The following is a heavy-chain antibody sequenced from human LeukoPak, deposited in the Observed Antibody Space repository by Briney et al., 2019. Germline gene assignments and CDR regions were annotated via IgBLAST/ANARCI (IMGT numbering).Heavy chain of an antibody. V-gene: IGHV3-66*01. CDR1: GFTVSRNY. CDR3: ATDFRYGSA. Sequence: GGSLRLSCAASGFTVSRNYMTWVRQAPGKGLEWVSVIYSDGSTFYTDSAKGRFTISRDNSKNTLYLQMNSLRVEDTAVYYCATDFRYGSAWGPGTLLTVSS. D-gene: IGHD3-10*01. J-gene: IGHJ4*02. CDR2: IYSDGST.